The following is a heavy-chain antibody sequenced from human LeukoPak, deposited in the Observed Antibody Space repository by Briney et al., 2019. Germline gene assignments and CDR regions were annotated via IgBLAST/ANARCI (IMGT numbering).Heavy chain of an antibody. V-gene: IGHV4-34*01. CDR1: GGSFSNYY. CDR2: INQSGVS. CDR3: ARFWSGYYLD. J-gene: IGHJ4*02. D-gene: IGHD3-3*01. Sequence: SESLSLTCAVYGGSFSNYYWSWIRQPPGKGLEWIGEINQSGVSNYNPSLKSRVTISVDRSKNQFSLKLSSVTAADTAVYYCARFWSGYYLDWGQGTLVTVSS.